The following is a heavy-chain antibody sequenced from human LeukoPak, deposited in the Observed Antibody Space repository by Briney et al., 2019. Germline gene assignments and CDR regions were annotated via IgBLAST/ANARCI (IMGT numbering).Heavy chain of an antibody. Sequence: GGSLRLSCAASGFTFSNYAISWVRQAPGKGLYWVSYIGGRGDPTYYADSVKGRFTISRDNSKNTLYLQMNSLRAEDTAIYYCARVRGSIWSLFYFDYWGQGSRVTVSS. V-gene: IGHV3-23*01. CDR1: GFTFSNYA. CDR3: ARVRGSIWSLFYFDY. J-gene: IGHJ4*02. D-gene: IGHD6-13*01. CDR2: IGGRGDPT.